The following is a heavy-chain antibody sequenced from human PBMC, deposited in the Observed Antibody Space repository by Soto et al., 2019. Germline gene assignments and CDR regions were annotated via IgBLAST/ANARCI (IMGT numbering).Heavy chain of an antibody. CDR1: GFTFSSYS. D-gene: IGHD5-18*01. V-gene: IGHV3-21*01. CDR2: ISSSSSYI. Sequence: EVQLVESGGGLVKPGGSLRLSCAASGFTFSSYSMNWVRQAPGKGLEWVSSISSSSSYIYYADSVKGRFTISRDHANDSLYLQINRLRAEDTAGYYCARVPETRGYSYGESDYWGQGTLVTVSS. CDR3: ARVPETRGYSYGESDY. J-gene: IGHJ4*02.